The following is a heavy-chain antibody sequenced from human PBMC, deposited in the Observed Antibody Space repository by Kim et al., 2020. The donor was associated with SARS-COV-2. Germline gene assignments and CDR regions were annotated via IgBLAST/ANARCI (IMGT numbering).Heavy chain of an antibody. CDR2: IYYTGIT. CDR3: ARLKGTTIIVQYYFDY. J-gene: IGHJ4*01. D-gene: IGHD3-22*01. CDR1: GDSVSSSFYY. V-gene: IGHV4-39*01. Sequence: SETLSLTCTVSGDSVSSSFYYWGSIRQPPGKGLEWIGIIYYTGITYYNPSLKSRVTISVDTSKNQFSLSLSSVTAADTAIYYCARLKGTTIIVQYYFDY.